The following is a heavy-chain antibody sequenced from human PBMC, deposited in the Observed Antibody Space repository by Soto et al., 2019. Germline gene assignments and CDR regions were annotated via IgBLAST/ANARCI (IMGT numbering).Heavy chain of an antibody. V-gene: IGHV1-69*01. J-gene: IGHJ6*02. D-gene: IGHD3-22*01. Sequence: QVQLVQSGAEVKKPGSSVKVSCKASGGTFSSYAISWVRQAPGQGLEWMGGIIPIFGTANYAQKFQGRVTITADDSTSTAYMELSSLRSEDTAVYYCATDYYDSSGYIEDYYYGMDVWGQGTTVTVSS. CDR2: IIPIFGTA. CDR3: ATDYYDSSGYIEDYYYGMDV. CDR1: GGTFSSYA.